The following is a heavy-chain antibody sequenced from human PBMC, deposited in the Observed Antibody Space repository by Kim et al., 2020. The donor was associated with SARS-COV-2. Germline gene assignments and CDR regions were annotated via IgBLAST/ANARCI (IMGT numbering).Heavy chain of an antibody. CDR1: GASISSGAYY. V-gene: IGHV4-31*03. J-gene: IGHJ4*02. CDR3: ARDAGAYNYGFDF. CDR2: IFYSGST. Sequence: SETLSLTCTVSGASISSGAYYWSWVRQHPGMGLEWIGYIFYSGSTYYNASLKSRVTISVDTSKNQFSLKLSSVTAADTAVYYCARDAGAYNYGFDFLGQG. D-gene: IGHD5-18*01.